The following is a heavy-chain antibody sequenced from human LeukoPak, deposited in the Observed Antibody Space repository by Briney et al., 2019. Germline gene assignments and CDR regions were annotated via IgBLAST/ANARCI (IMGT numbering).Heavy chain of an antibody. CDR2: IRYDGNYE. Sequence: GGSQRLSCAASGFRLSSYGMHWVRQAPGKGLEWVAFIRYDGNYENYADSVKGRFTISRDNSKNTLYLQMNSLRAEDTAVYYCAKGDYYGSGSYYPIDYWGQGTLVTVSS. D-gene: IGHD3-10*01. V-gene: IGHV3-30*02. J-gene: IGHJ4*02. CDR1: GFRLSSYG. CDR3: AKGDYYGSGSYYPIDY.